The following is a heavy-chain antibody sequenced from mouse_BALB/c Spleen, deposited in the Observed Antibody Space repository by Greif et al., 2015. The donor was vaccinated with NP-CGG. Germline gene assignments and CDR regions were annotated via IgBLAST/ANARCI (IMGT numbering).Heavy chain of an antibody. J-gene: IGHJ3*01. V-gene: IGHV1-80*01. CDR3: AEDYYGSS. D-gene: IGHD1-1*01. Sequence: QVQLQQSGAELVRPGSSVKISCKASGYAFSSYWMNWVKQRPGQGLEWIGQIYPGDGDTNYNGKFKGKATLTADKSSSTAYMQLSSLTSEDSAVYFCAEDYYGSSWGQGTLVTVSA. CDR1: GYAFSSYW. CDR2: IYPGDGDT.